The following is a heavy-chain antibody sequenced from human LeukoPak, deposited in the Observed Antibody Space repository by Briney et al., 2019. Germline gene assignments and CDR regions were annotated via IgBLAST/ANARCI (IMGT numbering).Heavy chain of an antibody. J-gene: IGHJ4*02. CDR2: IKKDGSET. V-gene: IGHV3-7*03. CDR1: GFTFSSSW. CDR3: ARGRYSSTTYYFDS. D-gene: IGHD6-13*01. Sequence: GGSLRLSCAASGFTFSSSWMSWVRQAPGKGLEWVANIKKDGSETYYVDSVKGRFTISRDNAKNSLYLQMNSLRAEDMATYYCARGRYSSTTYYFDSWGQGTLVTVPS.